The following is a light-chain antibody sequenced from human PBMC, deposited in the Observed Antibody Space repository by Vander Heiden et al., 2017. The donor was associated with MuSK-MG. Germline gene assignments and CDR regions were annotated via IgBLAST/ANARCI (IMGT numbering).Light chain of an antibody. V-gene: IGKV2-28*01. CDR2: LGS. J-gene: IGKJ1*01. CDR3: RQSLQTPRT. Sequence: LEKPGQSPQLLIYLGSNRASGVPDRFSGSGSGTDFTLKISRVEAEDVGVYYCRQSLQTPRTFGQGTKVXIK.